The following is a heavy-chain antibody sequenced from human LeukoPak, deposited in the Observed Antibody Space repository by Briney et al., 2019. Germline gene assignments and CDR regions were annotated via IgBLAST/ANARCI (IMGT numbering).Heavy chain of an antibody. V-gene: IGHV3-30*02. J-gene: IGHJ4*02. CDR2: IRHDESKK. Sequence: GGSLRLSCASTGLIFSSYRMHWVRQAPGEGLEWVAYIRHDESKKFYADSVKGRFTISRDNSKNTLYLRMNSLRAEDTAVYYCARRVWGSNRYTDCWGQGTLVTVSS. D-gene: IGHD3-16*02. CDR3: ARRVWGSNRYTDC. CDR1: GLIFSSYR.